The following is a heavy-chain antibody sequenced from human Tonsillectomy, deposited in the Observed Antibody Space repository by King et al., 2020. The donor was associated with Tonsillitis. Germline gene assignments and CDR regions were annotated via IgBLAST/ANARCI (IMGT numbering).Heavy chain of an antibody. Sequence: VQLVESGGGVVQPGRSLRLSCAASNFTFSNFTMHWVRQAPGKGLEWVAVISFDGSTKYYADSVKGRFTISRDNSKNTLSLQMNSLRAEDTAVYYCARSPLIVLVTAAPLDYWGQGTLVTVSS. D-gene: IGHD2-2*01. CDR3: ARSPLIVLVTAAPLDY. V-gene: IGHV3-30*04. CDR1: NFTFSNFT. CDR2: ISFDGSTK. J-gene: IGHJ4*02.